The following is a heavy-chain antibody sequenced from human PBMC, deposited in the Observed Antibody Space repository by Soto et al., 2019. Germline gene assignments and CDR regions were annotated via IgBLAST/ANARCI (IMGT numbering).Heavy chain of an antibody. V-gene: IGHV4-59*08. CDR3: ARQGFGALHGLVDV. CDR2: VHYSWGS. J-gene: IGHJ6*02. Sequence: SETLSLTCTVSGGSISSYHWSWIRQTPGKGLEWIGYVHYSWGSNYNPSLKSRVAISLDTSKSQFSLKLTSVTATDTAVYYCARQGFGALHGLVDVWDQGTTVTVSS. CDR1: GGSISSYH. D-gene: IGHD3-10*01.